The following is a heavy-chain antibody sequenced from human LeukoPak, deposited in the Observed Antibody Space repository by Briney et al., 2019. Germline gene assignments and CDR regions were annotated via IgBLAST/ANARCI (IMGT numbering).Heavy chain of an antibody. J-gene: IGHJ4*02. CDR3: AREAQDYDILTGYYF. CDR1: GFTFSSYA. CDR2: INHSGST. V-gene: IGHV4-34*01. D-gene: IGHD3-9*01. Sequence: GTLRLSCAASGFTFSSYAMSWVRQPPGKGLEWIGEINHSGSTNYNPSLKSRVTISVDTSKNQFSLKLSSVTAADTAVYYCAREAQDYDILTGYYFWGQGTLVTVSS.